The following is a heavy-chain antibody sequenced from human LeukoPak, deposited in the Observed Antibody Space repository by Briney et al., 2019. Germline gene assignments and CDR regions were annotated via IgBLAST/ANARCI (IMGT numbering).Heavy chain of an antibody. Sequence: GASVKVSCKASGYMFYNNYIHWVRQAPGQGLEWVGMINPTGEATTYAQQFRGRVTVTSDMSTSTVHMELSSLTSDDAAMYFCAREYGVVPPGAGDSFWNGYYDAWGQGTLVTVSS. CDR2: INPTGEAT. CDR3: AREYGVVPPGAGDSFWNGYYDA. V-gene: IGHV1-46*02. D-gene: IGHD3-3*01. J-gene: IGHJ5*02. CDR1: GYMFYNNY.